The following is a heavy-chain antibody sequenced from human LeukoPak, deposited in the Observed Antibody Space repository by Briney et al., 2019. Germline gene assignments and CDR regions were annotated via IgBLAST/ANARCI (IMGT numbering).Heavy chain of an antibody. CDR1: GYTFTGYY. V-gene: IGHV1-2*04. J-gene: IGHJ4*02. Sequence: ASVKVSCKASGYTFTGYYMHWVRQAPGQGLEWMGWINPNSGGTNYAQKFQGWVTMTRDTSISTAYMELSRLRSDDTAVYYCAREGMYYYDSSGYPDYWGQGTLVTVSS. CDR2: INPNSGGT. D-gene: IGHD3-22*01. CDR3: AREGMYYYDSSGYPDY.